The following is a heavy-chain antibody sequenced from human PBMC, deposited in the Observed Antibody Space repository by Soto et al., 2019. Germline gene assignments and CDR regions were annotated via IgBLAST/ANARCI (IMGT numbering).Heavy chain of an antibody. V-gene: IGHV3-30*18. D-gene: IGHD3-22*01. CDR2: ISYDGSHK. J-gene: IGHJ6*02. CDR3: AKDLETPVVYVSSGPLFYYGMDV. Sequence: GGCRRLSCAASGVTFSTYGMHCVRQAQAKGLEWVTLISYDGSHKYYTDSVKGRFSISRDNSKNTLYLQMNSLRAEDTAVYDCAKDLETPVVYVSSGPLFYYGMDVWGQGTTVTVYS. CDR1: GVTFSTYG.